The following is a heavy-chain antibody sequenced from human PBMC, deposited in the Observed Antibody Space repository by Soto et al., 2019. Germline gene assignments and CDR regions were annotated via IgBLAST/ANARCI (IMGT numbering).Heavy chain of an antibody. CDR1: GGSISSGGYS. CDR2: IYHSGST. D-gene: IGHD2-2*01. Sequence: PSETLSLTCAVSGGSISSGGYSRSWIRQPPGKGLEWIGYIYHSGSTSYNPSLNSRVTVSVDTSKNQFSLKVTSVTAADTAVYYCARLHGYCISSSCHGHYAMDVWGQGTTVTVSS. J-gene: IGHJ6*02. V-gene: IGHV4-30-2*03. CDR3: ARLHGYCISSSCHGHYAMDV.